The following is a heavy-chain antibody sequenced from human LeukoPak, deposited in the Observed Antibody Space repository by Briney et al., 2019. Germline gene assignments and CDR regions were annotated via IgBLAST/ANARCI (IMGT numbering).Heavy chain of an antibody. CDR2: VSYSGST. V-gene: IGHV4-59*11. D-gene: IGHD2-15*01. Sequence: SETLSLTCTVSGGSISSLYWSWIRQPPGKGLEWIGYVSYSGSTNYNPSLKSRVTISVDTSKNQFSLKLSSVTAADTAVYYCARKGPPGGYFDYWGQGTLVTVSS. CDR1: GGSISSLY. CDR3: ARKGPPGGYFDY. J-gene: IGHJ4*02.